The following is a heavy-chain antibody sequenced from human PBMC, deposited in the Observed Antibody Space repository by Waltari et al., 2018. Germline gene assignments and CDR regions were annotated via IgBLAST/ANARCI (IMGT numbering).Heavy chain of an antibody. D-gene: IGHD5-18*01. J-gene: IGHJ3*02. CDR1: GYSFTSSW. V-gene: IGHV5-51*01. Sequence: EVQLVQSGAEVKKPGESLKISCKGSGYSFTSSWIGWVRQMPGQGLGWMGIIYPGDSDTRYSPSFQGQVTISADKSISTAYLQWSSLKASDTAMYYCARHGAAMVSWAGGDAFDIWGQGTMVTVSS. CDR2: IYPGDSDT. CDR3: ARHGAAMVSWAGGDAFDI.